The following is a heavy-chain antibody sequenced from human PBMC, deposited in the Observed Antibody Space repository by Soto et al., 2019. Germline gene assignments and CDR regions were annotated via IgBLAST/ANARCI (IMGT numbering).Heavy chain of an antibody. D-gene: IGHD6-19*01. CDR1: SGSISSSNW. Sequence: QVQLQESGPGLVKPSGTLSLTCAVSSGSISSSNWWSWVRQPPGKGLGWIGEIYHSGSTNYNPSLNSRVTISVDKSKSQFSLKLSSVTAADTAVYYGARVGDSSGSPSGAFDIWGQGTMVTVSS. CDR3: ARVGDSSGSPSGAFDI. J-gene: IGHJ3*02. V-gene: IGHV4-4*02. CDR2: IYHSGST.